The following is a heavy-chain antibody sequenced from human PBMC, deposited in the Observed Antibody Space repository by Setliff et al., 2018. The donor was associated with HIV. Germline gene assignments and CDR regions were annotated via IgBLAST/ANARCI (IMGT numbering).Heavy chain of an antibody. V-gene: IGHV3-11*05. J-gene: IGHJ4*02. D-gene: IGHD2-8*01. CDR2: ISSGRIYT. CDR3: ARVPILVYASPLDN. Sequence: PGGSLRLSCAASGFTFSDHYMTWIRQAPGKGLEWISFISSGRIYTNYADSVKGRFTISRDDAKNSLYLEMNSLRVEDTAVYYCARVPILVYASPLDNWGQGTLVTVSS. CDR1: GFTFSDHY.